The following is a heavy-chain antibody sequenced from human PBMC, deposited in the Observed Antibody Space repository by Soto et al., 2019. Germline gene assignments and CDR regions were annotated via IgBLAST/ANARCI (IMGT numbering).Heavy chain of an antibody. CDR3: AKGHYGDGLG. Sequence: PGGSLRLSCAASGFTFGNFWMTWVRQAPGKGLEWVANIKPDGSEKNCLDSVKGRFTISRDNARNSLFLQMNSLRAEDTAVYYCAKGHYGDGLGWGQGTLVTVSS. CDR2: IKPDGSEK. V-gene: IGHV3-7*05. CDR1: GFTFGNFW. D-gene: IGHD4-17*01. J-gene: IGHJ4*02.